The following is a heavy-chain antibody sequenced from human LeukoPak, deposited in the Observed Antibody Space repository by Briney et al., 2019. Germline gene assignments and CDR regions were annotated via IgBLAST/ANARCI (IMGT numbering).Heavy chain of an antibody. Sequence: SETLSLTCTVSGDSVSSSHYYWGWIRQSPGKGLEWIGSIYSGGETHYNPSLNSRVTIFLDTSKNRFSLNLISVTATDTAVYYCVRDYSNFVQGDWGQGTLVTVSS. CDR1: GDSVSSSHYY. J-gene: IGHJ4*02. D-gene: IGHD4-11*01. CDR3: VRDYSNFVQGD. CDR2: IYSGGET. V-gene: IGHV4-39*02.